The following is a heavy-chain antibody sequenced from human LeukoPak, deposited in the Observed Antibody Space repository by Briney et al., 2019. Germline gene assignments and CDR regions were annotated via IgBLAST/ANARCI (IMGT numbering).Heavy chain of an antibody. CDR1: GYNFTNYW. D-gene: IGHD3-9*01. J-gene: IGHJ4*02. CDR3: ARHPNLLRYFDWLSDYYFDY. CDR2: IYPGDSDT. Sequence: GESLKISCKASGYNFTNYWIGWVRQMPGKGLEWMGIIYPGDSDTRYSPSFQGQVTISADKSTSTAFLQWRGLRASDNAVYYCARHPNLLRYFDWLSDYYFDYWGQGTLVTVSS. V-gene: IGHV5-51*01.